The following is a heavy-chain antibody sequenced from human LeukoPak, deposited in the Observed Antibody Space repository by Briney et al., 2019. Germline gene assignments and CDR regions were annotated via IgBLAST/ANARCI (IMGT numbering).Heavy chain of an antibody. D-gene: IGHD2/OR15-2a*01. J-gene: IGHJ3*02. CDR1: GGSISSYF. CDR2: IYISGST. Sequence: PSETLSLTCTVSGGSISSYFWSWIRQPAGKGLEWIGRIYISGSTNYNPSLKSRVTMSVDTSKNQFSLKLSSVTAADTAVCYCARAFGPNDAFDIWSQGTMVTVSS. CDR3: ARAFGPNDAFDI. V-gene: IGHV4-4*07.